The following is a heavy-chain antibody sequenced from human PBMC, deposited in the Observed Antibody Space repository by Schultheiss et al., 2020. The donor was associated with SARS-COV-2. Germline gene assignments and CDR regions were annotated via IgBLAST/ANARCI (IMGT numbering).Heavy chain of an antibody. CDR1: GFTVSSYG. J-gene: IGHJ4*02. CDR2: ISYDGSNK. CDR3: AKGGWLEY. Sequence: GESLKISCAASGFTVSSYGMHWVRQAPGKGLEWVAVISYDGSNKYYADSVKGRFTISRDNSKNTLYLQMNSLRAEDTAVYYCAKGGWLEYWGQGTLVTVSS. D-gene: IGHD3-9*01. V-gene: IGHV3-30*18.